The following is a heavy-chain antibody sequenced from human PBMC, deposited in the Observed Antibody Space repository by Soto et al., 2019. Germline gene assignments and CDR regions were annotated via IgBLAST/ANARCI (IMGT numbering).Heavy chain of an antibody. CDR2: MNPNSGNT. D-gene: IGHD3-16*01. V-gene: IGHV1-8*01. Sequence: QVQLVQSGAEVKKPGASVKVSCQASGYTFTSYDVNWVRQATGQGLGWMGWMNPNSGNTVYAQKFQGRGTMTRTTSISTAYMGLSSLTSDATAVYYCATGVRFISPRPNCSYYHLDVWGKGTTVTVSS. J-gene: IGHJ6*03. CDR3: ATGVRFISPRPNCSYYHLDV. CDR1: GYTFTSYD.